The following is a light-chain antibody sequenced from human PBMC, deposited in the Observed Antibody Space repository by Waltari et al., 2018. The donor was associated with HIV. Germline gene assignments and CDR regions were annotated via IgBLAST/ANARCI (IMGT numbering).Light chain of an antibody. CDR3: QTYDSALSGSV. V-gene: IGLV1-40*01. CDR2: AND. J-gene: IGLJ2*01. CDR1: SSNIGAGYD. Sequence: QSVLTQPPSVSGAPGPRVTISCTGSSSNIGAGYDVHWYQQLPGTAPKLVISANDNPPTGVPDRFSGSKSGTSASLAITGLQAEDDADYYCQTYDSALSGSVFGGGTKLTVL.